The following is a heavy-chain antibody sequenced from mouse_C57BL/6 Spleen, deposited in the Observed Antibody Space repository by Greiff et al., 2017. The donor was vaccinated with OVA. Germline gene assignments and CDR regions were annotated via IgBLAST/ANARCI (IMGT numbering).Heavy chain of an antibody. CDR1: GYSITSGYY. CDR3: AKEVYYYVSLWYFEV. CDR2: ISYDGSN. Sequence: EVQLVESGPGLVKPSQSLSLTCSVTGYSITSGYYWNWIRQFPGNKLEWMGYISYDGSNNYNPSLKNRISITRDTSKNQFFLKLNSVTTEDTATYYCAKEVYYYVSLWYFEVWGTGTTVTVSS. D-gene: IGHD1-1*01. J-gene: IGHJ1*03. V-gene: IGHV3-6*01.